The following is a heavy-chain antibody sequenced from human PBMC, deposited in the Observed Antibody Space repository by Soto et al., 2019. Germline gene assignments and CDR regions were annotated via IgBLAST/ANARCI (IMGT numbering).Heavy chain of an antibody. Sequence: QAGGSLRLSCAASGFTFSSYGMHWVRQAPGKGLEWVAVISYDGSNKYYADSVKGRFTISRDNSKNTLYLQMNSLRAEDTAVYYCAKDLMITFGGVIQYYYGMDVWGQGTTVTVYS. V-gene: IGHV3-30*18. J-gene: IGHJ6*02. CDR3: AKDLMITFGGVIQYYYGMDV. D-gene: IGHD3-16*01. CDR1: GFTFSSYG. CDR2: ISYDGSNK.